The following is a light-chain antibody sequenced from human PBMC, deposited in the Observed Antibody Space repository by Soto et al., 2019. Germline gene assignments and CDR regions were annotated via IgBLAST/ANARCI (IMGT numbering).Light chain of an antibody. CDR1: SSDIGGYNY. V-gene: IGLV2-14*03. CDR2: GVS. J-gene: IGLJ1*01. CDR3: SSYTIASAPV. Sequence: QSVLTQPASLFGSPGQSITISCTGTSSDIGGYNYVSWYQKHQGEAPKLVIYGVSNRPSGVSNRFSGSKFDNTASLTISGLQAEHEADYYCSSYTIASAPVFGTGRKVTV.